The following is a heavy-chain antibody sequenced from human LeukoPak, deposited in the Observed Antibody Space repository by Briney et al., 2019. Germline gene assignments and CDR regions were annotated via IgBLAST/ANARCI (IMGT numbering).Heavy chain of an antibody. CDR2: ITSSSSYT. CDR3: ARYYKYFDY. J-gene: IGHJ4*02. CDR1: GFTFSSYS. V-gene: IGHV3-21*01. D-gene: IGHD1-26*01. Sequence: GGSLRLSCAGSGFTFSSYSMNWVRQAPGKGLEWVSSITSSSSYTHYVDSVKGRFTISRDNAKNSLYLQMNSLRAEDTAVYYCARYYKYFDYWGQGTLVTVS.